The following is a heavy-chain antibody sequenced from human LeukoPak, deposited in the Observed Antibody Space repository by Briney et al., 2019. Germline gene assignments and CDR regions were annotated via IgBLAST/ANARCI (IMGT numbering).Heavy chain of an antibody. D-gene: IGHD3-10*01. CDR2: INHSGST. V-gene: IGHV4-34*01. CDR1: GGSFSGYY. CDR3: ARDSYGSGSSPNYYYGMDV. J-gene: IGHJ6*02. Sequence: PSETLSLTCAVYGGSFSGYYWSWIRQPPGKGLEWIAEINHSGSTNYNPSLKSRVTISVDTSKNQFSLKLSSVTAADTAVYYCARDSYGSGSSPNYYYGMDVWGQGTTVTVSS.